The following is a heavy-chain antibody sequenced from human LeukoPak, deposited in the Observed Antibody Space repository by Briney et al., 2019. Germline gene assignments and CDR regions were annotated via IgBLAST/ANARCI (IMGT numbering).Heavy chain of an antibody. D-gene: IGHD3-3*01. Sequence: PGGSLRLSCAASGFTFSSYEMNWVRQAPGKGLEWVSYISSSGSTIYYADSVKGRFTISRDNAKNSLYLQMNSLRAEDTAVYYCARGDTIFGVGYYYYYMDVWGKGTTVTVSS. J-gene: IGHJ6*03. CDR3: ARGDTIFGVGYYYYYMDV. CDR1: GFTFSSYE. V-gene: IGHV3-48*03. CDR2: ISSSGSTI.